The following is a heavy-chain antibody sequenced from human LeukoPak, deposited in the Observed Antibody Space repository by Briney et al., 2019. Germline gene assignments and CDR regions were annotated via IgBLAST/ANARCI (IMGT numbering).Heavy chain of an antibody. CDR1: GFTFSSYA. CDR2: ISGSGGST. D-gene: IGHD3-9*01. CDR3: AKDRDWLLLRYFDY. Sequence: GGSLRLSCAASGFTFSSYAMSWVRQAPGKGLEWVSAISGSGGSTYYADSVKGRFTISRGNSKNTLYLQMNSLRAEDTAVYYCAKDRDWLLLRYFDYWGQGTLVTVSS. J-gene: IGHJ4*02. V-gene: IGHV3-23*01.